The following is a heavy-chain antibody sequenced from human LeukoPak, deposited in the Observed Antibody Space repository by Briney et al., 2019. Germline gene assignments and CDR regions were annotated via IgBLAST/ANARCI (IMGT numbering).Heavy chain of an antibody. V-gene: IGHV1-18*04. Sequence: ASVKVSCKASGYTFTSYGISWVRQAPGQGLEWMGWISAYNGNTNYAQKLQGRVTMTTDTSTSTAYMELRSLKSDDTAVYYCARGAQRFDWLYRGESDYWGQGTLVTVSS. J-gene: IGHJ4*02. CDR2: ISAYNGNT. CDR1: GYTFTSYG. D-gene: IGHD3-9*01. CDR3: ARGAQRFDWLYRGESDY.